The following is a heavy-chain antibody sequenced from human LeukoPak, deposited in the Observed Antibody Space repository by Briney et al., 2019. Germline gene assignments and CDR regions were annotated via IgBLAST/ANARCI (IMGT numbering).Heavy chain of an antibody. V-gene: IGHV1-69*05. CDR1: GGTFSSYA. J-gene: IGHJ4*02. D-gene: IGHD5-18*01. CDR3: ARGSYGYEFYFDY. Sequence: SVKVSCKASGGTFSSYAISWVRQAPGQGLEWMGRIIPIFGTANYAQKFQGRVTIITDESTSTAYMELSSLRSEDTAVYYCARGSYGYEFYFDYWGQGTLVTVSS. CDR2: IIPIFGTA.